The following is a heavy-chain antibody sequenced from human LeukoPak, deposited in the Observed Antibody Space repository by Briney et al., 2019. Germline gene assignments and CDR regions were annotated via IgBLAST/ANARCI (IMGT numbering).Heavy chain of an antibody. CDR3: ASPGSGRHAFDI. CDR1: GGPITGYY. J-gene: IGHJ3*02. Sequence: PSETLSLTCTVSGGPITGYYWSWIRQPPGRGLEYIGYVSYSGNTNYNPSLKRRVTISVDTSKNQFSLKLTSLTAADTAVYYCASPGSGRHAFDIWGQGTMVTVSS. V-gene: IGHV4-59*01. D-gene: IGHD3-10*01. CDR2: VSYSGNT.